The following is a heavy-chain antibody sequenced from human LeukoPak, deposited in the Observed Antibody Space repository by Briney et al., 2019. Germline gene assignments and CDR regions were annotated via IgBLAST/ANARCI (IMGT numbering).Heavy chain of an antibody. CDR3: AGEGWLQSSFDY. D-gene: IGHD5-24*01. J-gene: IGHJ4*02. Sequence: SVKVSCKASGGTFSSYAISWVRQAPGQGLEWMGGIIPIFGTANYAQKFQGRVTITADESTSTAYMELSSLRSEDTAVYYCAGEGWLQSSFDYWGQGTLVTVSS. CDR1: GGTFSSYA. CDR2: IIPIFGTA. V-gene: IGHV1-69*13.